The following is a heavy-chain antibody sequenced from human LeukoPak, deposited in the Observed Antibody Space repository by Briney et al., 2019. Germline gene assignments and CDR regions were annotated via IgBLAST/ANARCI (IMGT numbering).Heavy chain of an antibody. CDR1: GFTFSNYG. Sequence: GGSLRLSSAASGFTFSNYGMHSVRQAPGKGLEWVSFIRNDDGSNKSYADSVNGRLSISRDNSKNTVHLQINSLRVEDTAVYYCAKDEAQYFQHWGQGTLVTVSA. CDR2: IRNDDGSNK. V-gene: IGHV3-30*02. J-gene: IGHJ1*01. CDR3: AKDEAQYFQH.